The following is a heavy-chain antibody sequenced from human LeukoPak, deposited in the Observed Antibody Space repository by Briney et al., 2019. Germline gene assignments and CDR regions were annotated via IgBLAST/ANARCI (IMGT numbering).Heavy chain of an antibody. Sequence: ASETLSLTCTVSGGSISSSSYSWGWIRQPPGKGLEWIGSIYYSGSTYYNPSLKSRVTISVDTSKDQFSLKLSSVTAADTAVYYCADFDYWGQGTLVTVSS. CDR3: ADFDY. CDR1: GGSISSSSYS. CDR2: IYYSGST. J-gene: IGHJ4*02. V-gene: IGHV4-39*01.